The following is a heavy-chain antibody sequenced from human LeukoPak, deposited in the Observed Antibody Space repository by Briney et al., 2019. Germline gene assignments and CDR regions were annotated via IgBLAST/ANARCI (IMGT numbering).Heavy chain of an antibody. CDR1: GYTFTSYG. V-gene: IGHV1-18*01. J-gene: IGHJ4*02. CDR2: ISAYNGNT. D-gene: IGHD3-10*01. Sequence: ASVKVSCKASGYTFTSYGISWVRQAPGQGLEWMGWISAYNGNTNYAQKLQGRVTMTTDTSTSTAYMELRSLRSDDTAVYYCARVVGPPGRPSLLWFGESPYYFDYWGQGTLVTVSS. CDR3: ARVVGPPGRPSLLWFGESPYYFDY.